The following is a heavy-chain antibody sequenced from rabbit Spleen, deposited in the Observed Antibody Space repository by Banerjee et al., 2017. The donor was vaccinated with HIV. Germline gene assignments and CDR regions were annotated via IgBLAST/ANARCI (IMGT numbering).Heavy chain of an antibody. CDR3: TRDDGSGHYIDGYFNL. CDR2: IYTGNGKN. J-gene: IGHJ4*01. V-gene: IGHV1S45*01. Sequence: QEQLVESGGGLVKPGASLTLICTASGFSFNSGYDMSWVRQAPGKGVEWIGFIYTGNGKNYYASWAKGRFTISKTSSTTVTLQVTSLTAADTATYFCTRDDGSGHYIDGYFNLWGPGTLVTVS. D-gene: IGHD1-1*01. CDR1: GFSFNSGYD.